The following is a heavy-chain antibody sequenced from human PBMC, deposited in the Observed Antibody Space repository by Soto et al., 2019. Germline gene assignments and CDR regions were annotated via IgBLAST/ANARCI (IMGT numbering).Heavy chain of an antibody. Sequence: PGGSLRLSCAASGFTFSSYEMNWVRQAPGKGLEWVSYISGSGSTIYYADSVKGRFTISRDNAKNSLYLQMNSLRAEDTAVYYCARDFGSSSGYWGQGTLVTVSS. J-gene: IGHJ4*02. CDR1: GFTFSSYE. CDR3: ARDFGSSSGY. V-gene: IGHV3-48*03. CDR2: ISGSGSTI. D-gene: IGHD6-6*01.